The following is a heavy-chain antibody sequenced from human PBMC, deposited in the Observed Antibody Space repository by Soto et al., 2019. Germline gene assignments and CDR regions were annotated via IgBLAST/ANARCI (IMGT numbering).Heavy chain of an antibody. CDR1: GFTFSSYG. CDR3: ARDAVATRSLDY. Sequence: PGGSLRLSCAASGFTFSSYGMHWVRQAPGKGLEWVAVIWYDGSNKYYADSVKGRFTISRDNSKNTLYLQMNSLRAEDTAVYYCARDAVATRSLDYWGQGTLVTVS. J-gene: IGHJ4*02. CDR2: IWYDGSNK. D-gene: IGHD5-12*01. V-gene: IGHV3-33*01.